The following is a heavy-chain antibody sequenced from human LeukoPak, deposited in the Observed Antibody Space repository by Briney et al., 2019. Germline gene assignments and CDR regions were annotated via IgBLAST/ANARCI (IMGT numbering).Heavy chain of an antibody. V-gene: IGHV3-30*02. CDR3: AKDYYDSSGYWGEND. D-gene: IGHD3-22*01. J-gene: IGHJ4*02. Sequence: PGGSLRLSCVVSGFTFSSYGMHWVRQAPGKGLEWVAFIRFDGSNKNYADSVKGRFTISRDNSKNTLYLQMNNLRAEDTAVYYCAKDYYDSSGYWGENDWGQGTLVTVS. CDR2: IRFDGSNK. CDR1: GFTFSSYG.